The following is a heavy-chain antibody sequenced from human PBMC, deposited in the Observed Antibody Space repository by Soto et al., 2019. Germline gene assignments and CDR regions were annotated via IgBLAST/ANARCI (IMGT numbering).Heavy chain of an antibody. V-gene: IGHV1-8*01. CDR3: AREYYDFWSGYFAYYYYGMDV. CDR2: MNPNSGNT. D-gene: IGHD3-3*01. CDR1: GYTFTSYD. Sequence: ASVKVSCKASGYTFTSYDINWVRQATGQGLEWMGWMNPNSGNTGYAQKFQGRVTMTRNTSISTAYMELSSLRSEDTAVYYCAREYYDFWSGYFAYYYYGMDVWGQGTTVTVSS. J-gene: IGHJ6*02.